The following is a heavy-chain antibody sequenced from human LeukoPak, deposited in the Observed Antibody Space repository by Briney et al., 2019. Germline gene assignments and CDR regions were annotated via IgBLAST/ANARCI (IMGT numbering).Heavy chain of an antibody. D-gene: IGHD2-15*01. CDR3: ASQYCSGGSCPRQGYYYGMDV. Sequence: ASVKVSCKASGYTFTSYGISWVRQAPGQGLEWMGWISAYNGNTNYAQKLQGRVTMTTDTSTSTAYMELRSLRSDDTAVHYCASQYCSGGSCPRQGYYYGMDVWGQGTTVTVSS. V-gene: IGHV1-18*01. J-gene: IGHJ6*02. CDR1: GYTFTSYG. CDR2: ISAYNGNT.